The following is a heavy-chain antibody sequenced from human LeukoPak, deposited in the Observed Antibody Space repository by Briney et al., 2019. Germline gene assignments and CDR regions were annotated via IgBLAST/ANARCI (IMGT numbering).Heavy chain of an antibody. Sequence: PSETPSLTCTVSGGSISSSSYYWGWIRQPPGKGLEWIGSIYYSGSTYYNPSLKSRVTISVDTSKNQFSLKLSSVTAADTAVYYCARATWIQLWLSVFDYWGQGTLVTVSS. CDR1: GGSISSSSYY. D-gene: IGHD5-18*01. V-gene: IGHV4-39*07. CDR3: ARATWIQLWLSVFDY. J-gene: IGHJ4*02. CDR2: IYYSGST.